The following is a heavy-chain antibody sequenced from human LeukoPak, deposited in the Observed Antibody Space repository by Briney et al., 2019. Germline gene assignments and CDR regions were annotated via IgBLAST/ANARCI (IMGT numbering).Heavy chain of an antibody. CDR2: IYNSGST. CDR3: ARLTIEANTMIIVSKGSFDS. Sequence: SETLSLTCSVSGGSINRYYWSWIRQPPGRGLEWIGVIYNSGSTNFNPSLKSRVTISLDTSKKQFSLKLNSVTAADTAVYYCARLTIEANTMIIVSKGSFDSWEPCSLVTVSS. V-gene: IGHV4-59*08. CDR1: GGSINRYY. D-gene: IGHD3-22*01. J-gene: IGHJ4*01.